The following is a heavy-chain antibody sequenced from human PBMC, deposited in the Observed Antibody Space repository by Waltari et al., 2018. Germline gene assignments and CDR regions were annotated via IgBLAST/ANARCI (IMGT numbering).Heavy chain of an antibody. J-gene: IGHJ4*02. CDR1: GYSFTSYW. D-gene: IGHD6-6*01. CDR3: ARRGDYSSSNLYFDY. Sequence: EVQLVQSGAEVKKPGESLKISCKGSGYSFTSYWIGWVRQMPGKGLEWMGIIYPGDSDTRDSPAFQGQVTSSADKSISTAYLQWSSLKASDTAMYYCARRGDYSSSNLYFDYWGQGTLVIVSS. V-gene: IGHV5-51*01. CDR2: IYPGDSDT.